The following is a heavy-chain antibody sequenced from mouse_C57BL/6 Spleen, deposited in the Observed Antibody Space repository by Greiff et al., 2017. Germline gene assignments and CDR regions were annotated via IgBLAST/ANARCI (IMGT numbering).Heavy chain of an antibody. CDR1: GYAFSSSW. V-gene: IGHV1-82*01. CDR2: IYPGDGDT. D-gene: IGHD2-14*01. CDR3: ARGEYDGPPWFAY. Sequence: QVQLQQSGPELVKPGASVKISCKASGYAFSSSWMNWVKQRPGKGLEWIGRIYPGDGDTNYNGKFKGKATLTADKSSSTAYMQLSSLTSEDSAVYFCARGEYDGPPWFAYWGQGTTLTVSS. J-gene: IGHJ2*01.